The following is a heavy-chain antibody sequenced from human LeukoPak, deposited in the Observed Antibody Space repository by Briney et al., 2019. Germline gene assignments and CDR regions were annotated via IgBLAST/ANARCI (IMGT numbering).Heavy chain of an antibody. CDR1: GYTFTSYG. Sequence: GASVKVSCKASGYTFTSYGISWVRQAPGQGLEWMGWISAYNGNTNYAQKLQGRVTMTRDMSTSTVYMELSSLRSEDTAVYYCARATVVRIEAAFDIWGQGTMVTVSS. V-gene: IGHV1-18*01. CDR2: ISAYNGNT. J-gene: IGHJ3*02. CDR3: ARATVVRIEAAFDI. D-gene: IGHD4-23*01.